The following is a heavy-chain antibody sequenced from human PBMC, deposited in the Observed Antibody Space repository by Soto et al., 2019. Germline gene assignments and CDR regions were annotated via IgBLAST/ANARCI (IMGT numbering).Heavy chain of an antibody. CDR2: IRSKPNNYAT. J-gene: IGHJ2*01. D-gene: IGHD3-16*01. V-gene: IGHV3-73*02. CDR3: GTFSRYLSWYFDL. Sequence: EVQLVESGGGLVQPGGSLKLSCAASGFTFSDSAMHWVRQASGNGLEWVGRIRSKPNNYATTYAASVKGRFTISSADSKNTAYLQINRLKTDDTAVYYCGTFSRYLSWYFDLGGRGTLVTVSP. CDR1: GFTFSDSA.